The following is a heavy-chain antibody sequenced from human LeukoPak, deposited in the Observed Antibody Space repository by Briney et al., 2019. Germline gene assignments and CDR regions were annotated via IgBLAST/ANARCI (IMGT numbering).Heavy chain of an antibody. D-gene: IGHD2-2*02. CDR1: GFTFSSYW. CDR2: IKQGGSEK. Sequence: GGSLRLSCAASGFTFSSYWMSWVRQAPGKGLEWVASIKQGGSEKYYVDSVKGRFTISRDNAKNSLYLQMNSLRAEDTAVYYCARDCSSTSCYRGGFDPWGQGTLVTVSS. J-gene: IGHJ5*02. CDR3: ARDCSSTSCYRGGFDP. V-gene: IGHV3-7*01.